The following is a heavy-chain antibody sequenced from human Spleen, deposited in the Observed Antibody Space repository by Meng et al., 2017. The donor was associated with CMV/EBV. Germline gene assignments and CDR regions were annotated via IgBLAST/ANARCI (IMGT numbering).Heavy chain of an antibody. CDR1: GFTFSSYS. CDR3: ARDVGELLYYFDY. J-gene: IGHJ4*02. V-gene: IGHV3-21*01. Sequence: GESLKISCAASGFTFSSYSMNWVRQAPGKGLEWVSSISSSSSYIYYADSVKGRFTISRDNAKNSLYLQMNSLRAEDTAVYYCARDVGELLYYFDYWGQGTLATVSS. CDR2: ISSSSSYI. D-gene: IGHD1-26*01.